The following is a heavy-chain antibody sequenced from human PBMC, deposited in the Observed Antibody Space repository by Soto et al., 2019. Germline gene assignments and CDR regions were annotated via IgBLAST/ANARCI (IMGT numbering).Heavy chain of an antibody. CDR2: ISGSGGST. J-gene: IGHJ3*02. CDR3: ARRATTVTTTYAFDI. V-gene: IGHV3-23*01. D-gene: IGHD4-17*01. CDR1: GFNFSSYA. Sequence: PGGSLRLSYAASGFNFSSYAMSWVRQAPGKGLEWVSAISGSGGSTYYADSVKGRFTISRDNSKNTLYLQMNSLRAEDTAVYYCARRATTVTTTYAFDIWGQGTMVTVSS.